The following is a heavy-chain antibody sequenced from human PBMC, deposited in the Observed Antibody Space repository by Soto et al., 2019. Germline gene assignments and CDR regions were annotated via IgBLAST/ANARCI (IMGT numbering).Heavy chain of an antibody. J-gene: IGHJ6*02. D-gene: IGHD3-10*01. CDR2: ISSDGDTT. V-gene: IGHV3-74*01. CDR3: SRYYYGSGSYEDPANPYGMDV. CDR1: GFTFSKYW. Sequence: GGSLRLSCAASGFTFSKYWMHWVRQVPGKGLVWVSRISSDGDTTSYEDSVKGQYTISRDNARNVLFLQMDSLRVEDAAVYYCSRYYYGSGSYEDPANPYGMDVWGQGTTVTVSS.